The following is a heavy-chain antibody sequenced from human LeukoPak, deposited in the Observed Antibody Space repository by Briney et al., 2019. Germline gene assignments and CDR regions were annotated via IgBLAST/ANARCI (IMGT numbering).Heavy chain of an antibody. D-gene: IGHD1-7*01. V-gene: IGHV3-30*01. Sequence: GRSLRLSCAASGFTFSSYVLHWVRQAPGKGLEWVAVISYDGRNEYCADSVKGRFSVSRDNSQNTLFLQMNSLRDEDTALYYCAKDGGTIWNSINYAFDIWGQGTMVTVSS. CDR1: GFTFSSYV. CDR3: AKDGGTIWNSINYAFDI. J-gene: IGHJ3*02. CDR2: ISYDGRNE.